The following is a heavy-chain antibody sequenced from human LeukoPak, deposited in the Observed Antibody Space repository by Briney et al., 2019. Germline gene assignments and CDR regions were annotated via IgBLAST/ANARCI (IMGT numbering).Heavy chain of an antibody. V-gene: IGHV4-38-2*02. Sequence: SETLSLTCTVSGYSISSGYYWGWIRPPPGKGLEWIGSIYHSGSTYYNPSLKSRVTISVDTSKNQLSLKLSSVTAADTAVYYCARVHTAIANWFDPWGQGTLVTVSS. CDR3: ARVHTAIANWFDP. CDR1: GYSISSGYY. D-gene: IGHD5-18*01. J-gene: IGHJ5*02. CDR2: IYHSGST.